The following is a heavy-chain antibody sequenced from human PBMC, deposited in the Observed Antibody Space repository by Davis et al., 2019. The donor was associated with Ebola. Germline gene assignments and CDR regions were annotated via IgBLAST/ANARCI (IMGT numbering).Heavy chain of an antibody. V-gene: IGHV3-23*01. J-gene: IGHJ4*02. Sequence: GGSLRLSCAASGFVFRTYVMSWVRQAPGKGLEWVSTLGTSADTYYADSVKGRFTISRDNSKNTLYLQMNSLRAEDSAIYYCAKDLGTSGIVDYWGQGTLVTVS. CDR3: AKDLGTSGIVDY. CDR1: GFVFRTYV. CDR2: LGTSADT. D-gene: IGHD1-1*01.